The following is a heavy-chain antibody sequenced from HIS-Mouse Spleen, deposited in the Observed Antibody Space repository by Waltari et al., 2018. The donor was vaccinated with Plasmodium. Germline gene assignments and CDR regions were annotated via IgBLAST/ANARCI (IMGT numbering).Heavy chain of an antibody. V-gene: IGHV3-7*01. Sequence: DVQLVESGGGLVQPGGPLRLSCAASGFTFSSYWMSWVRRAPGKGVEWVANIKKDGSEKYYGDSVKCRFTIARDNAKNSLYLQMNSLRAEDTAVYYCASSWYWYFDLWGRGTLVTVSS. CDR3: ASSWYWYFDL. D-gene: IGHD6-13*01. CDR1: GFTFSSYW. CDR2: IKKDGSEK. J-gene: IGHJ2*01.